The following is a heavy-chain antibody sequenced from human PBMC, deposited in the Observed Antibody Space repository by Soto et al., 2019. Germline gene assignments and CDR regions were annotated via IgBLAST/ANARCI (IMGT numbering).Heavy chain of an antibody. Sequence: SETLSLTCDVSGASISSVYWWSWVRQSPGKGLEWIGEISQRGSANYRPSLKSRVTMSLDTSKNQFSLRLTSVTAADTAVYYCVRYSAVSGTYYFDYWGQGALVTVSS. CDR3: VRYSAVSGTYYFDY. V-gene: IGHV4-4*02. J-gene: IGHJ4*02. D-gene: IGHD6-13*01. CDR2: ISQRGSA. CDR1: GASISSVYW.